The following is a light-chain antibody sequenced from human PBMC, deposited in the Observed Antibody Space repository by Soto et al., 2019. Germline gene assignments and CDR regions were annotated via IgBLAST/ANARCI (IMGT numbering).Light chain of an antibody. CDR2: GAS. J-gene: IGKJ2*01. V-gene: IGKV3-15*01. CDR1: QSVTRN. CDR3: QQYDNWPPYT. Sequence: ETVMTQSPVTLSVSPGETATLSCRASQSVTRNLAWYQQKPGQPPRLLIYGASTRATGIPARFSGSGSGTEFTLTITRLQSEDFAVYYCQQYDNWPPYTFGQGTKLEIK.